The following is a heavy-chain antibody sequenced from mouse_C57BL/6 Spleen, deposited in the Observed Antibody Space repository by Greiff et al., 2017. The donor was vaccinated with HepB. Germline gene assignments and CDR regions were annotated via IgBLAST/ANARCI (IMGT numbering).Heavy chain of an antibody. CDR1: GYTFTSYW. CDR2: IYPGSGST. Sequence: VQLQQPGAELVKPGASVKMSCKASGYTFTSYWITWVKQRPGQGLEWIGDIYPGSGSTNYNEKFKSKATLTVDTSSSTAYMQLSSLTSEDSAVYYCARGRTAQAGYYFDYWGQGTTLTVSS. CDR3: ARGRTAQAGYYFDY. V-gene: IGHV1-55*01. J-gene: IGHJ2*01. D-gene: IGHD3-2*02.